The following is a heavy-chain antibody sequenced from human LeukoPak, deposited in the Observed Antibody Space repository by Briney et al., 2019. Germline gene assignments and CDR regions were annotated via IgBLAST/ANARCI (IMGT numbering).Heavy chain of an antibody. Sequence: ASVKVSCKASGGTFSSYAISWVRQAPGQGLEWVGRIIPILGIANYAQKFQGRVTITADKSTSTAYMELSSLRSEDTAVYYCARLTPQYSSGGMDVWGQGTTVTVSS. CDR1: GGTFSSYA. D-gene: IGHD3-10*01. CDR3: ARLTPQYSSGGMDV. CDR2: IIPILGIA. V-gene: IGHV1-69*04. J-gene: IGHJ6*02.